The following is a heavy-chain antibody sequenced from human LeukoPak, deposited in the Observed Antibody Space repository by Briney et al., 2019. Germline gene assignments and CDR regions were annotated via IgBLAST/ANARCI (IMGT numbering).Heavy chain of an antibody. CDR3: ATSAFYPYYYMDV. CDR2: IYHSGST. D-gene: IGHD3-16*01. J-gene: IGHJ6*03. Sequence: SGTLSLTCAVSGGSISSTHWWSWVRQPPGKGLEWIGEIYHSGSTYYNPSLKSRVTISVDTSKNQFSLKLSSVTAADTAVYYCATSAFYPYYYMDVWGKGTTVTVSS. CDR1: GGSISSTHW. V-gene: IGHV4-4*02.